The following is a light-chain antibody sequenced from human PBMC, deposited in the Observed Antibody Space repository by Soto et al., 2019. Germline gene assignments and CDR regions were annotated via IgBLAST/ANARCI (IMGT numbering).Light chain of an antibody. CDR2: DTS. CDR1: ESVSSN. CDR3: QQYNNWPRT. Sequence: EIVMTQSPVTLSLSPGERATLSCRAGESVSSNLAWYQQKPGQAPRLLIYDTSTRATGIPARFSGSGSGTEFTLTISSLQSEDFAVYYCQQYNNWPRTFGQGTKVDIK. V-gene: IGKV3-15*01. J-gene: IGKJ1*01.